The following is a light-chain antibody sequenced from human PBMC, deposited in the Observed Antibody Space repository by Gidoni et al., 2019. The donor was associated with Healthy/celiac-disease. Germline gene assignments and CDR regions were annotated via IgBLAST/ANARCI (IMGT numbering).Light chain of an antibody. V-gene: IGLV1-40*01. Sequence: QSVLTPPPSVSGAPGQSVTISCTGSSSNIGAGYDVHWYQQLPGTAPKLLIYGNSNRPSGVPDRFSGSKSGTSASLAITGLQAEDEADYYCQSYDSSLSAHVVFGGGTKLTVL. CDR1: SSNIGAGYD. CDR2: GNS. J-gene: IGLJ2*01. CDR3: QSYDSSLSAHVV.